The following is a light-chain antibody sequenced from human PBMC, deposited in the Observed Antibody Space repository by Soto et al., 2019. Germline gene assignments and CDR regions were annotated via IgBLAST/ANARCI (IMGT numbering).Light chain of an antibody. Sequence: DIQMTQSPSTLSASVGDRVTITCRASQSISSWLAWYQQKPGKAPKLLIYRASSLESGVPSRFSGSGSGTEFTLTISSLQPDDFASYYCQQCNSVPLTFGGGTKVEIK. CDR2: RAS. CDR1: QSISSW. V-gene: IGKV1-5*03. CDR3: QQCNSVPLT. J-gene: IGKJ4*01.